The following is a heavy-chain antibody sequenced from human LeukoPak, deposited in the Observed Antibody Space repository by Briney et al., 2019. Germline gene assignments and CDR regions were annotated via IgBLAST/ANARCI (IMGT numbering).Heavy chain of an antibody. Sequence: GESLKISCKGSGYSFTSYWIGWVRQMPGKGLEWMGIIYPGDSDTRHSPSFQGQVTISVDRSISTAYLQWSSLKASDAAMYYCARGPYYYDSSGYHSDYFDYWGQGTLVTVSS. CDR3: ARGPYYYDSSGYHSDYFDY. J-gene: IGHJ4*02. V-gene: IGHV5-51*01. CDR1: GYSFTSYW. D-gene: IGHD3-22*01. CDR2: IYPGDSDT.